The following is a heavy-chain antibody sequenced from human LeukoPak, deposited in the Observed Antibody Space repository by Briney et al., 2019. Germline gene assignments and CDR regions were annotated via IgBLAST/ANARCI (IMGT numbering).Heavy chain of an antibody. V-gene: IGHV4-59*12. CDR1: GGSISSYY. D-gene: IGHD6-13*01. J-gene: IGHJ2*01. CDR2: IYYSGST. Sequence: PSETLSLTCTVSGGSISSYYWSWIRQPPGKGLEWIGYIYYSGSTNYNPSLKSRVTISVDTSKNQFSLKLSSVTAADTAVYYCARRVSAYSSSRGARVGFDLWGRGTLVTVSS. CDR3: ARRVSAYSSSRGARVGFDL.